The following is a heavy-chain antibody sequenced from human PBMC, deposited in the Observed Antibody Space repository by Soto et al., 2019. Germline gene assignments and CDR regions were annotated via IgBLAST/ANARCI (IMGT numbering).Heavy chain of an antibody. D-gene: IGHD3-9*01. V-gene: IGHV1-18*01. CDR3: ARVLKFDWSYGAPDY. CDR1: GYTFTSYG. Sequence: GASVKVSCKASGYTFTSYGISWVRQAPGQGLEWMGWISAYNGNTNYAQKLQGRVTMTTDTSTSTAYMELRSLRSDDTAVYYCARVLKFDWSYGAPDYWGQGTLVTVSS. CDR2: ISAYNGNT. J-gene: IGHJ4*02.